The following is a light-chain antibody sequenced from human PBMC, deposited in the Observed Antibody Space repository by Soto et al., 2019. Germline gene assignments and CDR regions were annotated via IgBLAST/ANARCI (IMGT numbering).Light chain of an antibody. J-gene: IGKJ1*01. CDR3: QQYGSAPRT. CDR1: HSVSSDS. V-gene: IGKV3-20*01. Sequence: EIVLTQSPGTLSLSPGERAILSCRASHSVSSDSLAWYRQQPGQAPRLLVYDASSRATGIPDRFSGSGSETDFTLTISRLAPEDFAVYYCQQYGSAPRTFGHGTKVEIK. CDR2: DAS.